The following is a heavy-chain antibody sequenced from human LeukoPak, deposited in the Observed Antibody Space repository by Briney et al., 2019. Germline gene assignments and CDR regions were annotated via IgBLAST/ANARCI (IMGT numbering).Heavy chain of an antibody. CDR2: IYSDDRT. Sequence: GGSLRLSCAASGFTASSNYMSWVRQAPGKGLEWVSVIYSDDRTYYADSVKGRFTISRHTSKKTLYLQMNSLRAEDTAVYYCAREVMAKRRAFDIWGQGTVVTVCS. J-gene: IGHJ3*02. CDR3: AREVMAKRRAFDI. D-gene: IGHD2-8*01. CDR1: GFTASSNY. V-gene: IGHV3-53*04.